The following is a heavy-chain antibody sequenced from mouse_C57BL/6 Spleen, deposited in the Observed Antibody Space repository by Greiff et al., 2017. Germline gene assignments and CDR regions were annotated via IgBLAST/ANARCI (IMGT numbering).Heavy chain of an antibody. CDR2: IDPNSGGT. CDR1: GYTFTSYW. J-gene: IGHJ2*01. V-gene: IGHV1-72*01. CDR3: AREFITTVVATRYFDY. Sequence: VQLQQPGAELVKPGASVKLSCKASGYTFTSYWMHWVKQRPGRGLEWIGRIDPNSGGTKYNEKFKSKATLTVDKPSSTAYMQLSSLTSEDSAVYYCAREFITTVVATRYFDYWGQGTTRTVSS. D-gene: IGHD1-1*01.